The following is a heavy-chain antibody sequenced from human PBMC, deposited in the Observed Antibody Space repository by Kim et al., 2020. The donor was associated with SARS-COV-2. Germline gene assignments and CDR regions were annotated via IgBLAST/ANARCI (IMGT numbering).Heavy chain of an antibody. CDR3: ARVGTAEAFDI. V-gene: IGHV4-59*01. J-gene: IGHJ3*02. D-gene: IGHD2-21*02. CDR2: T. Sequence: TNYNPSLKSRVTISVDTSKNQFSLKLSSVTAADTAVYYCARVGTAEAFDIWGQGTMVTVSS.